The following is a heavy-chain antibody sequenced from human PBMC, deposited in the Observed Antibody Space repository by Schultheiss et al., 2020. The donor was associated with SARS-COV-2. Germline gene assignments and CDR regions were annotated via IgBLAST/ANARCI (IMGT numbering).Heavy chain of an antibody. CDR3: ARAGYYYYYGMDV. CDR1: GGTFSSYA. J-gene: IGHJ6*02. Sequence: SVKVSCKASGGTFSSYAISWVRQAPGQGLEWMGGIIPIFGTANYAQKFQGRVTMTRNTSISTAYMELSSLRSEDTAVYYCARAGYYYYYGMDVWGQGTTVTVSS. V-gene: IGHV1-69*05. CDR2: IIPIFGTA.